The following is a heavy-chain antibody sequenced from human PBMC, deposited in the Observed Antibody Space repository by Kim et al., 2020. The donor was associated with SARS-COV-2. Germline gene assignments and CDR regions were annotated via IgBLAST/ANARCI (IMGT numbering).Heavy chain of an antibody. CDR1: GFTFDDYA. J-gene: IGHJ6*01. Sequence: GGSLRLSCAASGFTFDDYAMHWVRQAPGKGLEWVSGISWNSGTIGYADSVKGRFTISRDNAKNSLYLQMHSLRTEDTALYYCAKSKIPMFQGVLYGMDV. D-gene: IGHD3-10*01. CDR3: AKSKIPMFQGVLYGMDV. V-gene: IGHV3-9*01. CDR2: ISWNSGTI.